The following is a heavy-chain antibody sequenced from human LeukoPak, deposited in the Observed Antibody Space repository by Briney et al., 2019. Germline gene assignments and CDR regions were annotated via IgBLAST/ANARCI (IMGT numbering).Heavy chain of an antibody. V-gene: IGHV4-39*01. CDR3: AAQPRGGYCSSTSCPRAFDP. CDR1: GGSISSSSYY. CDR2: IYYSGST. J-gene: IGHJ5*02. D-gene: IGHD2-2*01. Sequence: SETLSLTCTVSGGSISSSSYYWGWIRQPPGKGLEWIGSIYYSGSTYYNPSLKSRVTISVDTSKNQFSLKLSSVTAADTAAYYCAAQPRGGYCSSTSCPRAFDPRGQGTLVTVSS.